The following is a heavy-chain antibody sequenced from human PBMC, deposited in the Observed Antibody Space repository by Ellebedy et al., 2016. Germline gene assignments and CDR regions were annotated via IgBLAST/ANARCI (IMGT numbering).Heavy chain of an antibody. CDR2: ISSTGTYI. V-gene: IGHV3-21*01. CDR3: AKRMLGYEGMFDC. CDR1: GFPFDTYT. J-gene: IGHJ4*02. Sequence: GESLKISXTASGFPFDTYTLTWVRRAPGKGLEWVSCISSTGTYIYYADSLKGRFTISRDNAKNSLYLHMNSLRAEDTAVYYCAKRMLGYEGMFDCWGQGTVVTVSS. D-gene: IGHD3-22*01.